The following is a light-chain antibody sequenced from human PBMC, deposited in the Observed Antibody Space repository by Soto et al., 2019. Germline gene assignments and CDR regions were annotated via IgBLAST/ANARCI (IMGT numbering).Light chain of an antibody. CDR2: GAS. V-gene: IGKV3-20*01. CDR3: QQYGSSILT. J-gene: IGKJ4*01. Sequence: PGERATLSCRASQRVSSSYLAWYQQKPGQAPRLLIFGASSRATGIPDRFSGSGSGTDFTLTISRLEPEDFAVYYCQQYGSSILTFGGGTKVEIK. CDR1: QRVSSSY.